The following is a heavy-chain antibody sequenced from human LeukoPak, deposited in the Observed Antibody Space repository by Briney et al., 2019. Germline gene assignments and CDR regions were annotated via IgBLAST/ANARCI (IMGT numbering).Heavy chain of an antibody. D-gene: IGHD6-13*01. J-gene: IGHJ3*02. CDR2: IYHSGST. CDR3: ARAGLRVRAAAGRSVAFDI. V-gene: IGHV4-38-2*02. Sequence: SETLSLTCTVSGYSISSGYYWGWIRQPPGKGLEWIGSIYHSGSTYYNPSLKSRVTISVDTSKNQFSLKLSSVTAADTAVYYCARAGLRVRAAAGRSVAFDIWGQGTMVTVSS. CDR1: GYSISSGYY.